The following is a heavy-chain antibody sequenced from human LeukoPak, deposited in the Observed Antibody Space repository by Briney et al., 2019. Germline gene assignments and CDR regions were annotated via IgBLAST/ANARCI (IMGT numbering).Heavy chain of an antibody. CDR2: ISGSGGST. J-gene: IGHJ4*02. Sequence: GGSLRLSCAASGFTFSSYAMSWVRQAPGKGLEWVSAISGSGGSTYYADSVKGRFTISRDNSKNTLYLQMNSLKIEDTGVYYCSAGVGRTDFDYWGQGTLVTVSS. CDR1: GFTFSSYA. V-gene: IGHV3-23*01. CDR3: SAGVGRTDFDY. D-gene: IGHD1/OR15-1a*01.